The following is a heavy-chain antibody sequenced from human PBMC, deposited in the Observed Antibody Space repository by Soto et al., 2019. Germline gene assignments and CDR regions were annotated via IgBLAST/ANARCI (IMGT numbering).Heavy chain of an antibody. CDR1: GFTVSSYY. CDR3: ARDDIVCDGGRCYGVPLDV. Sequence: EVQLVESGGGLVQPGGSLRLSCVASGFTVSSYYMSWVRQAPGKGLEWVSLIQNVGPTYYADSVKGRFTISRDTSENSVHLQMDSLRVDDTAVYYCARDDIVCDGGRCYGVPLDVWGKRTTVTVSS. J-gene: IGHJ6*04. V-gene: IGHV3-66*01. D-gene: IGHD2-15*01. CDR2: IQNVGPT.